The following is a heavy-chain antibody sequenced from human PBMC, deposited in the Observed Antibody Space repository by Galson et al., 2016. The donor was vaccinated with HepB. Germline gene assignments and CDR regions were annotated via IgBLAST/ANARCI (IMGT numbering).Heavy chain of an antibody. Sequence: SLRLSCAASGFTFSNYGMHWVRQAPGKGLEWLAVISFDGANKFYADSVRGRFTISRDNSDNTVSLHMSSLRTDDTALYYCARVPTAFTYDKRDSRGSSLDVYWGQGTRVTVSS. CDR2: ISFDGANK. CDR1: GFTFSNYG. V-gene: IGHV3-30*03. J-gene: IGHJ4*02. D-gene: IGHD3-10*01. CDR3: ARVPTAFTYDKRDSRGSSLDVY.